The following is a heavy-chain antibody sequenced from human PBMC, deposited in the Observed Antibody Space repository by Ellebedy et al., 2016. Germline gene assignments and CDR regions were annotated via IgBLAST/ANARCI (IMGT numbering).Heavy chain of an antibody. CDR2: IDGGSGKT. CDR3: ARGKGLQLWFIYYFDY. Sequence: ASVKVSXXASGYTFTGYPIHWVRQVPGQRFEWMGWIDGGSGKTKYSEKFQDRVTITRDTSASRVYLDLSSLRPEDTAVYYCARGKGLQLWFIYYFDYWGQGTQVTVSS. CDR1: GYTFTGYP. V-gene: IGHV1-3*01. D-gene: IGHD3-10*01. J-gene: IGHJ4*02.